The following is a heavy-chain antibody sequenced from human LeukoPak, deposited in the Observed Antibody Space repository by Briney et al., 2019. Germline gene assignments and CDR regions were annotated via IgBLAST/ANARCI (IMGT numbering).Heavy chain of an antibody. V-gene: IGHV3-9*01. Sequence: GRSLRLSCAASGFTFDDYAMHWVRQAPGKGLEWVSGLSWNGGSVDYADSVKGRFTISRDNAKKSLYLQMNSLRAEDTALYYCASPTLWGQGTLVTVSS. J-gene: IGHJ4*02. CDR2: LSWNGGSV. CDR1: GFTFDDYA. CDR3: ASPTL.